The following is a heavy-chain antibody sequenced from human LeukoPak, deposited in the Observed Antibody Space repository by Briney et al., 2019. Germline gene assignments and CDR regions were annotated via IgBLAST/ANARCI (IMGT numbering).Heavy chain of an antibody. D-gene: IGHD1-1*01. V-gene: IGHV1-69*05. CDR1: GGTFSSYA. J-gene: IGHJ4*02. CDR2: IIPTFGTA. CDR3: ARGTGTGLFLGRY. Sequence: SVKVSCKASGGTFSSYAISWVRQAPGQGLEWMGGIIPTFGTANYAQKFQGRVTITTDESTSTAYMELSSLRSEDTAVYYCARGTGTGLFLGRYWGQGTLVTVSS.